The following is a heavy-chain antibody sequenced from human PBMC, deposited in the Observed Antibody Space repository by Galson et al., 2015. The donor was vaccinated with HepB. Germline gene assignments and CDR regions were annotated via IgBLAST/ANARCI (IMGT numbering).Heavy chain of an antibody. CDR2: ISGSGGST. CDR1: GFTFSSYA. Sequence: SLRLSCAASGFTFSSYAMSWVRQAPGKGLEWVSAISGSGGSTYYADSVKGRFTISRDNSKNTLYLQMNSLRAEDTAVYYCAKDGGGLHSGYGTDCWGQGTLVTVSS. CDR3: AKDGGGLHSGYGTDC. J-gene: IGHJ4*02. V-gene: IGHV3-23*01. D-gene: IGHD5-12*01.